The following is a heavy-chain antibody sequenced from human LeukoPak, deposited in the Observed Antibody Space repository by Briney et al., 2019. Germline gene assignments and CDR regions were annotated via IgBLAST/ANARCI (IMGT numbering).Heavy chain of an antibody. J-gene: IGHJ4*02. D-gene: IGHD3-3*01. V-gene: IGHV3-23*01. Sequence: PGGSLRLSCAASGFTFSSYAMSWVRQAPGKGLEWVSAISGSGGSTYYADSVKGRFTISRDNSKNTLYLQMNSLRAEDTAVYYCAKTRGYDFWSGYDYWGQGTLVTVSS. CDR2: ISGSGGST. CDR3: AKTRGYDFWSGYDY. CDR1: GFTFSSYA.